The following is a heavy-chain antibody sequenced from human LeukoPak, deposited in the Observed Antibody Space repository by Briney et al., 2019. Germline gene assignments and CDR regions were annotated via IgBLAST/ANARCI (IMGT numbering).Heavy chain of an antibody. CDR1: GFTFSSYG. J-gene: IGHJ6*02. CDR2: ISYDGSNK. V-gene: IGHV3-30*18. Sequence: GGSLRLSCAASGFTFSSYGMHWVRQAPGKGLEWVAVISYDGSNKYYADSVKGRFTISRDNSKNTLYLQMNSLRAEDTAVYYCAKKSDYDILTGYYTGYYYGMDVWGQGTTVTVSS. CDR3: AKKSDYDILTGYYTGYYYGMDV. D-gene: IGHD3-9*01.